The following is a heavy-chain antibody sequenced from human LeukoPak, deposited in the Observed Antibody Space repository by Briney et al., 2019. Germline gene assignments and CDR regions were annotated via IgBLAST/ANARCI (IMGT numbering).Heavy chain of an antibody. D-gene: IGHD5-12*01. J-gene: IGHJ6*02. V-gene: IGHV3-23*01. CDR3: AKGDLGGYMQVGYGMDV. CDR2: ISGSGGST. CDR1: GFTFSSYA. Sequence: GGSLRLSCAASGFTFSSYAMSWVRQAPGKGLEWVSAISGSGGSTYYADSVKGRFTISRDNSKNTLYLQMNSLRAEDTAVYYCAKGDLGGYMQVGYGMDVWGQGTTVTVSS.